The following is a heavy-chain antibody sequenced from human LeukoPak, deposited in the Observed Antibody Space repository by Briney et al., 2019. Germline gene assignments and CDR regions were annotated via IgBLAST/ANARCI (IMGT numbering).Heavy chain of an antibody. CDR1: GGSINSDY. V-gene: IGHV4-59*01. D-gene: IGHD3-10*01. CDR3: ARQSITGSSLTSLDY. J-gene: IGHJ4*02. Sequence: SETLSLTCTVSGGSINSDYCSWIRQPPGKGLEWIGNIYDSGSTNYNPSLKSRVTISVDTSKNQCSLKLSSVTAADTAVYYCARQSITGSSLTSLDYWAQGTLVNVSS. CDR2: IYDSGST.